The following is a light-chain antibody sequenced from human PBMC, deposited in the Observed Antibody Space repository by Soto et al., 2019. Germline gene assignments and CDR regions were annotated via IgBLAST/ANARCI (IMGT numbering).Light chain of an antibody. CDR1: QSVSSY. CDR3: QQYNNWPPLT. Sequence: EIVLTQSPATLSLSPGERATLSCRASQSVSSYLAWYQQKPGQPPRLLIYDASNRATGIPARFSGSGSGTDFTLTISSLQSEDFAVYYCQQYNNWPPLTFGGGTKVDI. V-gene: IGKV3-11*01. CDR2: DAS. J-gene: IGKJ4*01.